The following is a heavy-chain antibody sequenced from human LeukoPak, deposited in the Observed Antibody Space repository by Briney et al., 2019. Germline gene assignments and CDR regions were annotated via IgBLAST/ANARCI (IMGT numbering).Heavy chain of an antibody. J-gene: IGHJ5*02. Sequence: SETLSLTCAVYGRSFSGYYWSWIRQPPGKGLEWIGEINHSGSTNFNPSLKSRVTISVDTSKNQFSLKLSSVTAADTAIYYCARQNRYCSSTSCSNWFDPWGQGTLVTVSS. CDR1: GRSFSGYY. V-gene: IGHV4-34*01. CDR3: ARQNRYCSSTSCSNWFDP. CDR2: INHSGST. D-gene: IGHD2-2*01.